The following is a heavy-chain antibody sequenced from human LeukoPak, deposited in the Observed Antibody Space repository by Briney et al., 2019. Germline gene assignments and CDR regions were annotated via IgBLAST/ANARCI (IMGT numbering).Heavy chain of an antibody. D-gene: IGHD1-1*01. V-gene: IGHV3-15*01. Sequence: GGSLRLSCAASGFTFSNAWMSWVRQAPGKGLEWVGRIKSKTDGGTTDYAAPMKGRFTISRDDSKNTLDLQMNSLKTEDTAMYYCTTDISTTYYYYMDVWGKGTTVTVSS. J-gene: IGHJ6*03. CDR2: IKSKTDGGTT. CDR1: GFTFSNAW. CDR3: TTDISTTYYYYMDV.